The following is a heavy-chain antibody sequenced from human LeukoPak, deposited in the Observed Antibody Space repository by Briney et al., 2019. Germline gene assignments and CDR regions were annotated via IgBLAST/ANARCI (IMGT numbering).Heavy chain of an antibody. V-gene: IGHV4-39*07. D-gene: IGHD3-10*01. CDR2: IYYSGST. J-gene: IGHJ5*02. CDR3: AREVLLWFGELFSYNWFDP. CDR1: GGSISSSSYY. Sequence: SETLSLTCTVSGGSISSSSYYWGWIRQPPGKGLEWIGSIYYSGSTYYNPSLKSRVTISVDTSKNQFSLKLSSVTAADTAVYYCAREVLLWFGELFSYNWFDPWGQGTLVTVSS.